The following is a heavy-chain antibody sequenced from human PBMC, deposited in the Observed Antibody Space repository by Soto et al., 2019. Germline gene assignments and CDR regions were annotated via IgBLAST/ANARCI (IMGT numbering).Heavy chain of an antibody. CDR3: ASDLGTTVVPDAFDI. CDR2: ISSSSSTI. V-gene: IGHV3-48*02. CDR1: GFTFSSYS. J-gene: IGHJ3*02. D-gene: IGHD4-17*01. Sequence: GGSLRLSCAASGFTFSSYSMNWVRQAPGKGLEWVSYISSSSSTIYYADSVKGRFTISRDNAKNSLYLQMNSLRDEDTAVYYCASDLGTTVVPDAFDIWGQGTMVTVSS.